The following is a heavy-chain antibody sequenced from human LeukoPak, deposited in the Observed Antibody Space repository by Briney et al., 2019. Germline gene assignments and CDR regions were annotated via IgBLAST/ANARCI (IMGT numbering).Heavy chain of an antibody. CDR3: ARQGYDFWSGYPGHYYYYMDV. D-gene: IGHD3-3*01. CDR1: GGSISSSSYY. CDR2: IYYSGST. V-gene: IGHV4-39*01. Sequence: SETLSLTCTVSGGSISSSSYYWGWIHQPPGKGLEWIGSIYYSGSTYYNPSLKSRVTISVDTSKNQFSLKLSSVTAADTAVYYCARQGYDFWSGYPGHYYYYMDVWGKGTTVTVSS. J-gene: IGHJ6*03.